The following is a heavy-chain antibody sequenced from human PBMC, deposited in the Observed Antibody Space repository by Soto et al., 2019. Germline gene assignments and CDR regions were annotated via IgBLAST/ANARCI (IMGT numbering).Heavy chain of an antibody. CDR1: GYSFTSYW. D-gene: IGHD3-3*01. J-gene: IGHJ6*02. V-gene: IGHV5-51*01. CDR3: ARQSFWNVYGMYV. CDR2: IYPGDSDT. Sequence: PGESLKISCKGSGYSFTSYWIGWVRQMPGKGLDWMGIIYPGDSDTRYSPSFQGQVTISADKSISTAYLQWSSLKASDTAMYYCARQSFWNVYGMYVWGQGPTVTASS.